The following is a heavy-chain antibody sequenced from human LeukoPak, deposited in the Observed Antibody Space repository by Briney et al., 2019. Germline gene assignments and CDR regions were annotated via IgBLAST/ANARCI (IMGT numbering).Heavy chain of an antibody. CDR2: ISSSSSYI. D-gene: IGHD2/OR15-2a*01. J-gene: IGHJ5*02. V-gene: IGHV3-21*01. CDR3: ARDLYANWFDP. CDR1: GFTFSSYS. Sequence: GGSLRLSCAASGFTFSSYSMNWVRQAPEKGLEWVSSISSSSSYIYYADSVKGRFTISRDNAKNSLYLQMNSLRAEDTAVYYCARDLYANWFDPWGQGTLVTVSS.